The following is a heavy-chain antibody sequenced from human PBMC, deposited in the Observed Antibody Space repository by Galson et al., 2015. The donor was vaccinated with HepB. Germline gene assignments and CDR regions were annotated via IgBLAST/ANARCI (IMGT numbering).Heavy chain of an antibody. CDR3: AKDFRGAFDAFDI. CDR1: GFTFDDYA. D-gene: IGHD4/OR15-4a*01. J-gene: IGHJ3*02. Sequence: SLRLSCAASGFTFDDYAMHWVRQAPGKGLEWVSGISWNSGSIGYADSVKGRFTISRDNAKNSLYLQMNSLRAEDTALYYCAKDFRGAFDAFDIWGQGTMVTVSS. V-gene: IGHV3-9*01. CDR2: ISWNSGSI.